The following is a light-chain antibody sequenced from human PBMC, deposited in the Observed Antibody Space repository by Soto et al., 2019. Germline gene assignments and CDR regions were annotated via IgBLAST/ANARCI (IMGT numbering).Light chain of an antibody. J-gene: IGKJ3*01. CDR2: GAS. CDR3: QQYGSSPLT. Sequence: VLPPSPATLSLSPGERCKLSCRASQSVSSSYLAWYQPKPGQAPRLLIYGASSRATGIPDRFSGSGSGTDFTLTLSRLEPEDFAVYYCQQYGSSPLTCGPGTTVDI. CDR1: QSVSSSY. V-gene: IGKV3-20*01.